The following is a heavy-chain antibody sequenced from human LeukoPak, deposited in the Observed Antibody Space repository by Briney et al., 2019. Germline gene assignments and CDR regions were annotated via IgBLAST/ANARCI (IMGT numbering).Heavy chain of an antibody. J-gene: IGHJ6*03. D-gene: IGHD6-6*01. CDR3: ARTSYSSSSRVLRYYYYYMDV. CDR1: GGSFSGYY. Sequence: TSETLSLTCAVYGGSFSGYYWSWIRQPPGKGLEWIGEINHSGSTNYNPSLKSRVTISVDTSKNQFSLKLSSVTAADTAVYYCARTSYSSSSRVLRYYYYYMDVWGKGTTVTVSS. CDR2: INHSGST. V-gene: IGHV4-34*01.